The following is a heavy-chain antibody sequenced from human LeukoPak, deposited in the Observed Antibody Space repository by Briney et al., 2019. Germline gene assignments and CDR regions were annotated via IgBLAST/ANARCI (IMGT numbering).Heavy chain of an antibody. CDR2: IIPIFGTA. Sequence: SVKVSCKASGGTFSSYAISWVRQAPGQGLEWMGGIIPIFGTANYAQKFQGRVTITTDESTSIAYMELSSLRSKDTAVYYCARSLGSAMPFFDLWGRGTLVTVSS. J-gene: IGHJ2*01. V-gene: IGHV1-69*05. D-gene: IGHD2-2*01. CDR3: ARSLGSAMPFFDL. CDR1: GGTFSSYA.